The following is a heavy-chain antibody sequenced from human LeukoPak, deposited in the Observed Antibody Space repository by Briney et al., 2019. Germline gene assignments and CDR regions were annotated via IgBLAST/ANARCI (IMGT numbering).Heavy chain of an antibody. CDR2: IYHSGRT. CDR3: ARRRHYDGSGYLE. V-gene: IGHV4-39*01. CDR1: GDSVSRSDSY. Sequence: PSETLSLTCSVSGDSVSRSDSYWDWIRQPPGKGLGWIGTIYHSGRTYYSPSLKSRVTMSVDPSNNQFSLNLRSVTAADTAVYYCARRRHYDGSGYLEWGQGTLLSVSS. D-gene: IGHD3-22*01. J-gene: IGHJ1*01.